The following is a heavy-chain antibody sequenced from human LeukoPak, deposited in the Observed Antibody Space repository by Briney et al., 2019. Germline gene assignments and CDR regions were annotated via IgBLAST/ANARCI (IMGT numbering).Heavy chain of an antibody. CDR3: ARRAGAYSHPYDY. V-gene: IGHV3-73*01. J-gene: IGHJ4*02. Sequence: PGGSLRLSCAASGFTFSGSTMHWVRQASGKGLEWVGRIRGKANSYATTYAESVKGRFTISRDNSKNTLYLQMNSLRAEDTAVYYCARRAGAYSHPYDYWGQGTLVTVSS. D-gene: IGHD4/OR15-4a*01. CDR1: GFTFSGST. CDR2: IRGKANSYAT.